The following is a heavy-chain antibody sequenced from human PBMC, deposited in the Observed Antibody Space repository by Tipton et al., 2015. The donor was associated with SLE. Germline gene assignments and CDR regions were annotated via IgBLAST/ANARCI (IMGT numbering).Heavy chain of an antibody. V-gene: IGHV4-59*08. CDR2: FYGGST. D-gene: IGHD3-22*01. Sequence: TLSLTCTVSGGSINSRYWSWIRQPPGKGLEWIGYFYGGSTSYNPSLRGRVTISVDTSKNQFSLKLTSVTAADTAVYYCARHFPRHYDSRTYSEAFDIWGQGTMVTVS. CDR1: GGSINSRY. CDR3: ARHFPRHYDSRTYSEAFDI. J-gene: IGHJ3*02.